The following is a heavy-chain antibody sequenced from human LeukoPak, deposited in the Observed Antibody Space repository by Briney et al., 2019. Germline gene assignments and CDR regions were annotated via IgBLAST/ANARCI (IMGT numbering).Heavy chain of an antibody. D-gene: IGHD4-17*01. V-gene: IGHV5-51*01. CDR3: ARGGDYEGGNFDY. Sequence: GEPLKISCKGSGYSFTSYWIGWVREMPGKGLEWMVIIYPGDSDTRYSPSFQGQVTISADKSISTAYLQWSSLKASDTAMYYCARGGDYEGGNFDYWGQGTLVTVSS. CDR1: GYSFTSYW. CDR2: IYPGDSDT. J-gene: IGHJ4*02.